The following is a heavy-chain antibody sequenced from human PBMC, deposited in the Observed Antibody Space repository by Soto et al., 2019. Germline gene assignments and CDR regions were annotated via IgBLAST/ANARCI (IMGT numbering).Heavy chain of an antibody. CDR3: ARDGRYFDWLFRLGHADYYYYGMDV. CDR2: IYYSGST. J-gene: IGHJ6*02. V-gene: IGHV4-30-4*01. CDR1: GGSISSGDYY. D-gene: IGHD3-9*01. Sequence: LSLTCTVSGGSISSGDYYWSWIRQPPGKGLEWIGYIYYSGSTYYNPSLKSRVTISVDTSKNQFSLKLSSVTAADTAVYYCARDGRYFDWLFRLGHADYYYYGMDVWGQGTTVTVSS.